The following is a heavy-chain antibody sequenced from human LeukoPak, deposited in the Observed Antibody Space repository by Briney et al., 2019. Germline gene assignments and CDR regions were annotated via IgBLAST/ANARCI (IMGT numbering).Heavy chain of an antibody. J-gene: IGHJ1*01. D-gene: IGHD3-22*01. Sequence: ASVKVSCKASGYTFTGYYMHWVRQAPGQGLEWMGRINPNSGGTNYAQKFQGRVTMTRDTSISTAYMELSRLRSDDTAAYYCARDLSPTMIVATARLQHWGQGTLVTVSS. V-gene: IGHV1-2*06. CDR3: ARDLSPTMIVATARLQH. CDR2: INPNSGGT. CDR1: GYTFTGYY.